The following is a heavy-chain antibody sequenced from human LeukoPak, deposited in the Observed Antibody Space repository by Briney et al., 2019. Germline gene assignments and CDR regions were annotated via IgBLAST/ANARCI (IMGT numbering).Heavy chain of an antibody. J-gene: IGHJ4*02. Sequence: SETLSLTCTVSGGSISSRSYYWGWIRQPPGKGLEWIGSFYYSERNYYNPSLQSRVTISVDTSKNQFSLKLSSVTAADTAVYYCARHVGSGWSPFDFWGQGTLVIVSS. CDR1: GGSISSRSYY. D-gene: IGHD6-19*01. CDR2: FYYSERN. V-gene: IGHV4-39*01. CDR3: ARHVGSGWSPFDF.